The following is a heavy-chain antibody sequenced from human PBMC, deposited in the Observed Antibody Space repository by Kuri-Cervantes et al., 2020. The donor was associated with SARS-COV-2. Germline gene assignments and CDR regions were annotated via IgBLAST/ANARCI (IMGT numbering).Heavy chain of an antibody. V-gene: IGHV3-23*01. Sequence: GESLKISCAASGLTLSNYAMSWVRQAPGEGLEWVSAISGSGGSTYYAGSVKGRFTIYRHNAKNSLYLQMNSLRAEDTAVYYCARDSQQFGYYYYYGMDVWGQGTTVTVSS. CDR2: ISGSGGST. CDR1: GLTLSNYA. D-gene: IGHD3-10*01. J-gene: IGHJ6*02. CDR3: ARDSQQFGYYYYYGMDV.